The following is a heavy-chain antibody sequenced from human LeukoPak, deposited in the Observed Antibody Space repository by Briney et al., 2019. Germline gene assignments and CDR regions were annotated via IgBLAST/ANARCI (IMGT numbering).Heavy chain of an antibody. V-gene: IGHV4-4*07. J-gene: IGHJ4*02. CDR2: IYTSGST. CDR1: GGSISSYY. Sequence: SETLSLTCTVSGGSISSYYWSWIRQPAGKGLEWIGRIYTSGSTNYNPSLKSRVTISVDKSKNQFSLKLSSVTAADTAVYYCAREWSHHYDSSVYLDYWGQGTLVTVSS. CDR3: AREWSHHYDSSVYLDY. D-gene: IGHD3-22*01.